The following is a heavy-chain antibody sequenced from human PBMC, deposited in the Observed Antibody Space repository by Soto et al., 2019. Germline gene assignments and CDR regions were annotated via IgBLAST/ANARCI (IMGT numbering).Heavy chain of an antibody. V-gene: IGHV4-59*01. J-gene: IGHJ4*02. Sequence: PETLSLTCSYSGGSMSEYFWSWIRHSPGKGLDWIGYIYYLGSTDYNPSLQSRVTISVNTSKRQFARRRTSVTAADSAVYYCARDGYDCSGTPYPDYGPPGTPVTVSS. D-gene: IGHD3-10*02. CDR1: GGSMSEYF. CDR2: IYYLGST. CDR3: ARDGYDCSGTPYPDY.